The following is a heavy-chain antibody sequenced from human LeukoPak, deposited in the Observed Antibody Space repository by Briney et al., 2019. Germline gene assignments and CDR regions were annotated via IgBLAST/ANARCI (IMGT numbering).Heavy chain of an antibody. CDR1: GFTFSIYW. J-gene: IGHJ4*02. CDR3: ARDRGYSTFDY. V-gene: IGHV3-7*01. CDR2: INQDATER. Sequence: GGSLRLSCAASGFTFSIYWMSWVRQAPGKGLEWVANINQDATERNYVDSVKGRFTISRDNAKNSLYLQMNSLRVEDTAVYYCARDRGYSTFDYWGQGTLVTVSS. D-gene: IGHD3-22*01.